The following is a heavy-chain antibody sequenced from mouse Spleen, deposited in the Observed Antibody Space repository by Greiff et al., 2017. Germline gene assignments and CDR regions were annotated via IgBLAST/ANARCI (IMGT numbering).Heavy chain of an antibody. CDR1: GFTFSSYA. CDR2: INSNGGST. V-gene: IGHV5-6-2*01. J-gene: IGHJ2*01. D-gene: IGHD2-4*01. Sequence: EVHLVESGGGLVKPGGSLKLSCAASGFTFSSYAMSWVRQTPEKRLEWVAAINSNGGSTYYPDTVKDRFTISRDNAKNTLYLQMSSLRSEDTALYYCARQGDYDGLDYWGQGTTLTVSS. CDR3: ARQGDYDGLDY.